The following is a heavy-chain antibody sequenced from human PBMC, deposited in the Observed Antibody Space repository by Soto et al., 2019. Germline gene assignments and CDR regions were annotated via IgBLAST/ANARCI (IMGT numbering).Heavy chain of an antibody. CDR1: RFGVTRHA. D-gene: IGHD3-9*01. Sequence: GGSLRLSCAASRFGVTRHAMHWVRQAPGKGLEWVAVISHDGRQKRYIDSVRGRFTLSRDESDNTVYLQMNSLRREDTAMYYCAKHVYFESYYFDQWGQGTLVTVSS. CDR3: AKHVYFESYYFDQ. CDR2: ISHDGRQK. V-gene: IGHV3-30-3*02. J-gene: IGHJ4*02.